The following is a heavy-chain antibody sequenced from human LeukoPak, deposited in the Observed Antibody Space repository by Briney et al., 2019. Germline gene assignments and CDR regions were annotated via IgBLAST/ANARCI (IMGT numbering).Heavy chain of an antibody. J-gene: IGHJ4*02. D-gene: IGHD6-6*01. CDR2: IHHSGST. Sequence: PSETLSLTCTVSGGSISSSNYYWGWIRQPPGKGLEWIGKIHHSGSTYYNPSLKSRVTISVDTSKHQFSLKLSSVTAADTAVYYCARPTREYSSSSYYFDYWGQGILVTVSS. CDR3: ARPTREYSSSSYYFDY. V-gene: IGHV4-39*01. CDR1: GGSISSSNYY.